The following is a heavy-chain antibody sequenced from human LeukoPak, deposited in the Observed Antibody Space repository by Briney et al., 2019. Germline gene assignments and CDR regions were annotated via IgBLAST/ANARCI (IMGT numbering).Heavy chain of an antibody. J-gene: IGHJ4*02. D-gene: IGHD3-10*01. Sequence: QAGGSLRLSCAASGFTFSSYWMSWVRQAPGKGLEWVAVISYDGSNKYYADSVKGRFTISRDNSKNTLYLQMDSLRAEDTAVYYCAKDGDGSADYWGQGTLVTVSS. CDR3: AKDGDGSADY. V-gene: IGHV3-30*18. CDR2: ISYDGSNK. CDR1: GFTFSSYW.